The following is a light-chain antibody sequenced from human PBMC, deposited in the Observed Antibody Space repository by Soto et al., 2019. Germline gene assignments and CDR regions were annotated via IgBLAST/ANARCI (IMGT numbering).Light chain of an antibody. CDR2: NNN. CDR1: SSNLGAGYG. CDR3: QSYDSSLRAYV. V-gene: IGLV1-40*01. J-gene: IGLJ1*01. Sequence: QSVRTQPPSGSGAPGQGVTISCSGTSSNLGAGYGVHWYQQLPGTVPKLLIYNNNNRPSGVPDRFSGSKSGTSASLAITGLQTEDEADYYCQSYDSSLRAYVFGAGTKVTV.